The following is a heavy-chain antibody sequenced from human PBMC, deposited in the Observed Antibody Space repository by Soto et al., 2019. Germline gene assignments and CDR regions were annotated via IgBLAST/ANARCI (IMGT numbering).Heavy chain of an antibody. V-gene: IGHV3-30*04. D-gene: IGHD5-18*01. J-gene: IGHJ6*02. Sequence: QVQLVESGGGVAQPGRSLRLFCAASGFTLSSYSLHWVRQSPGKGLEWVAAISSDGTEKHYADSVKGRFTISRDNSKNTVSLQLNSLRTEDTAVYYCARMFGFSYGPANRGMDVWGQGTTVTVSS. CDR3: ARMFGFSYGPANRGMDV. CDR2: ISSDGTEK. CDR1: GFTLSSYS.